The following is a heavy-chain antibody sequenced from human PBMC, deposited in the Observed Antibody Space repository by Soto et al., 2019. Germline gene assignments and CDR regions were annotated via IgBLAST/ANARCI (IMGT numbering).Heavy chain of an antibody. D-gene: IGHD4-17*01. CDR1: GGTFSSYT. J-gene: IGHJ6*03. V-gene: IGHV1-69*02. CDR3: ARYRTPDYGDYGLRYYYNMDV. Sequence: QVQLVQSGAEVKKPGSSVKVSCKASGGTFSSYTISWVRQAPGQGLEWMGRIIPILGIANYAQKFQGRVTFTADKASSTADMELSSLRSEDTAVYFCARYRTPDYGDYGLRYYYNMDVWGKGTTVTVFS. CDR2: IIPILGIA.